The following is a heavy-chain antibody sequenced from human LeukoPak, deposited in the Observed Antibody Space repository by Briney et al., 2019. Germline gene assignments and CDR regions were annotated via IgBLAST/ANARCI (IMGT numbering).Heavy chain of an antibody. CDR1: GGSINNYY. V-gene: IGHV4-59*01. CDR3: ARARYDSSSSWGRLIDY. CDR2: VFYSGST. Sequence: SETLSLTCTVSGGSINNYYWSWIRQPPGKGLEWIGCVFYSGSTYSSPSLKSRVTISVDTSKNQFSLKLSSVTAADTAVYYCARARYDSSSSWGRLIDYWGQGTLVTVSS. D-gene: IGHD6-6*01. J-gene: IGHJ4*02.